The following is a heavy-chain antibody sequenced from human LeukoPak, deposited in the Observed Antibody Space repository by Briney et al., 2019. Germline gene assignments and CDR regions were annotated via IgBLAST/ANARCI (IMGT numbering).Heavy chain of an antibody. CDR2: INHSGST. D-gene: IGHD2-8*02. V-gene: IGHV4-34*01. J-gene: IGHJ4*02. CDR3: ARDIVLVAASLYYFDY. Sequence: PSETLSLTCGVYGGSFSGYYWSWIRQPPGKGLEWIGEINHSGSTNYNPSLKSRVTISVDTSKNQFSLKLSSVTAADTAVYYCARDIVLVAASLYYFDYWGQGTLVTVSP. CDR1: GGSFSGYY.